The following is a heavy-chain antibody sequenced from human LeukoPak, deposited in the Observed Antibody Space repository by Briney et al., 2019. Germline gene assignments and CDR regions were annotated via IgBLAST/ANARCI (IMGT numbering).Heavy chain of an antibody. CDR2: IRHGGVT. Sequence: SETLSLTCGVSGASLSGFFWNWVRQSPGEGLEWIGDIRHGGVTTYNPSLMGRVTISVDTSKNQFSLKLSSVTAADTAVYYCARHGFGDQITPPYYYYYYMDVWGKGTTVTVSS. CDR1: GASLSGFF. V-gene: IGHV4-34*01. D-gene: IGHD2-15*01. J-gene: IGHJ6*03. CDR3: ARHGFGDQITPPYYYYYYMDV.